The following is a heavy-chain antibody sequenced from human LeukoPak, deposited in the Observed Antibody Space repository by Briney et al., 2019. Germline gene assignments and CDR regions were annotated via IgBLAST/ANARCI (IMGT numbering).Heavy chain of an antibody. V-gene: IGHV4-38-2*02. Sequence: PSGTLSLTCTVSGYSISSGYYWGWIRQPPGKGLEWIGSIYHSGSTYYNPSLKSRVTISVDTSKNQFSLKLSSVTAADTAVYYCARVMDYYDGTGYPPPAAADYWGQGTLVTVSS. CDR1: GYSISSGYY. J-gene: IGHJ4*02. CDR2: IYHSGST. CDR3: ARVMDYYDGTGYPPPAAADY. D-gene: IGHD3-22*01.